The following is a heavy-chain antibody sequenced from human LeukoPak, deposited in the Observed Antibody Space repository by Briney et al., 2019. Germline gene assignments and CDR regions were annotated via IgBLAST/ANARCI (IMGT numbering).Heavy chain of an antibody. J-gene: IGHJ4*02. D-gene: IGHD4-17*01. CDR3: ARAYATVTSPFDY. CDR2: IYHSEST. Sequence: SETLSLTCAVSGGSISSSNWWSWVRQPPGKGLEWIGEIYHSESTNYNPSLKSRVTISVDKSKNQFSLKLSSVTAADTAVYYCARAYATVTSPFDYWGQGTLVTVSS. CDR1: GGSISSSNW. V-gene: IGHV4-4*02.